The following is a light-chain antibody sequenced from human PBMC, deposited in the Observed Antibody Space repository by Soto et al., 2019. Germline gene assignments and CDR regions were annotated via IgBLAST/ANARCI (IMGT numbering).Light chain of an antibody. CDR3: QQRSNWP. Sequence: EIVLTQSPATLSLSPGERATLSCRASQSISTYLAWYQQKPGQAPRLLIYGASNRATGIPARFSGSGSGTDFTLTISSLEPEDFAIYYCQQRSNWPFGQGTRLEMK. CDR2: GAS. V-gene: IGKV3-11*01. J-gene: IGKJ5*01. CDR1: QSISTY.